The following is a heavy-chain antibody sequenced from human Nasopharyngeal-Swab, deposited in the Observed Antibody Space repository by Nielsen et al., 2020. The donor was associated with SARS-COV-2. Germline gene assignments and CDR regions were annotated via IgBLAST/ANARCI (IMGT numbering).Heavy chain of an antibody. CDR1: GFTFSTYS. D-gene: IGHD5-18*01. CDR2: ISGGSSAI. J-gene: IGHJ6*02. CDR3: ARDPGNSYANMDV. V-gene: IGHV3-48*02. Sequence: GGSLRLSCAASGFTFSTYSMNWVRQAPGKGLEWVSYISGGSSAIYYAASVKGRFTISRDNAKNSLYLQMNSLRDEDTAVYFCARDPGNSYANMDVWGQGTTVTVSS.